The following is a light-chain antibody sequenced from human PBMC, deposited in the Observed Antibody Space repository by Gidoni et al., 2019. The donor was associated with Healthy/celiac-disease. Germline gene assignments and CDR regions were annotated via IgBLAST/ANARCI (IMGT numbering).Light chain of an antibody. CDR1: QGISSY. V-gene: IGKV1-8*01. Sequence: AIRMTQSPSSFAASTVDRVTITCRASQGISSYLAWYQQKPGKAPKLLIYAESTLQSGVPSRFSVSGSGTDFTLTISCLQSEDFATYYCQQYYSYPPTFGPGTKVDIK. CDR3: QQYYSYPPT. CDR2: AES. J-gene: IGKJ3*01.